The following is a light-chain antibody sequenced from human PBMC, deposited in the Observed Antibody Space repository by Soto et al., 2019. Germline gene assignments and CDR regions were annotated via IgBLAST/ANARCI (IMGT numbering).Light chain of an antibody. CDR3: QQYNNWLWT. J-gene: IGKJ1*01. CDR2: GAS. CDR1: QSVSSN. V-gene: IGKV3-15*01. Sequence: EIVLTQSPGTLSLSPGKRATLCCRASQSVSSNLAWYQQKPGQAPRLLIYGASTRATGIPARFSGSGSGIEFTLTISSLQSEDFAVYYCQQYNNWLWTFGQGTKVDIK.